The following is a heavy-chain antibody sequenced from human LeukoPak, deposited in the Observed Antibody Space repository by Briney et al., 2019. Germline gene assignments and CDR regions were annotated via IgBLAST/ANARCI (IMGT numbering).Heavy chain of an antibody. D-gene: IGHD6-19*01. CDR1: GFTFSSYE. V-gene: IGHV3-48*03. Sequence: GGSLRLSCAASGFTFSSYEMNWVRQAPGKGLEWVSYISSSGSTIYYADSVKGRFTISRDNAKNSLYLQMNSLRAEDTAVYYCARGIQWLVPVYWGQGTLVTVSS. CDR3: ARGIQWLVPVY. J-gene: IGHJ4*02. CDR2: ISSSGSTI.